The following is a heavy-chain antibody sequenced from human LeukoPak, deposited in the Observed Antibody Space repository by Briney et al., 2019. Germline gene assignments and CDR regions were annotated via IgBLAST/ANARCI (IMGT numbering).Heavy chain of an antibody. CDR3: VVAAIRAAFDI. CDR2: IYYSGST. Sequence: SETLSLTCTVSGVSISSSNSYWGWIRQPPGKGLEWIGSIYYSGSTYYNPSLKSRVTISVDTSKNQFSLKLSSVTAADTAVYYPVVAAIRAAFDIWGQGTMVTVSS. V-gene: IGHV4-39*07. CDR1: GVSISSSNSY. D-gene: IGHD2-15*01. J-gene: IGHJ3*02.